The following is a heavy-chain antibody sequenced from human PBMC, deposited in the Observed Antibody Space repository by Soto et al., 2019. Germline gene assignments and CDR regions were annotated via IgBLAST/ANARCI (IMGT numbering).Heavy chain of an antibody. Sequence: SVKVSCKASGGTFSSYAISWVRQAPGQGLEWMGGIIPIFGTANYAQKFQGRVTITADESTSTAYMELSSLRSEDTAVYYCARQDILTGYYINTEFDYWGQGTLVTVSS. J-gene: IGHJ4*02. CDR1: GGTFSSYA. CDR2: IIPIFGTA. D-gene: IGHD3-9*01. CDR3: ARQDILTGYYINTEFDY. V-gene: IGHV1-69*13.